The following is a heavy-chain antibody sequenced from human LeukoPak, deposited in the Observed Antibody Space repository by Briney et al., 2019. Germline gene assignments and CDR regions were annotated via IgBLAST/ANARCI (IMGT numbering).Heavy chain of an antibody. D-gene: IGHD3-22*01. J-gene: IGHJ5*02. CDR1: GYTFTSYD. CDR3: ARGRGDYYDSTRSGWFDP. CDR2: MNPNSGNT. V-gene: IGHV1-8*01. Sequence: ASVKVSCKASGYTFTSYDINWVRQAAGQGLEWMGWMNPNSGNTGYAQKFQGRVTMTRNTSISTAYMELSSLRSEDTAVYYCARGRGDYYDSTRSGWFDPWGQGTLVTVSS.